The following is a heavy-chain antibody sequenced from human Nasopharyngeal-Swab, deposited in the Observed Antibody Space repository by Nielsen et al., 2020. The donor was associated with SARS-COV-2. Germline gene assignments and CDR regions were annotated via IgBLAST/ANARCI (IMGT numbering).Heavy chain of an antibody. CDR1: GFTFDDYA. D-gene: IGHD3-22*01. V-gene: IGHV3-9*01. J-gene: IGHJ4*02. CDR2: ISWNSGSI. CDR3: ARERRYYDSSGYYEACYFDY. Sequence: SLKISCAASGFTFDDYAMHWVRQAPGKGLEWVSGISWNSGSIGYADSVKGRFTISRDNAKNSLYLQMNSLRAEDTALYHCARERRYYDSSGYYEACYFDYWGQGTLVTVSS.